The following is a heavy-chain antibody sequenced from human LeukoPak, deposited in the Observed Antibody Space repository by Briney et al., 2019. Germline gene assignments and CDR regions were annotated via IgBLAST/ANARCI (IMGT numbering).Heavy chain of an antibody. CDR2: IKTDGSEK. Sequence: GGSLRLSCAASGFTFSSYWMGWVRQAPGKGLQWVANIKTDGSEKYYVDSAKGRFTISRDNAKNSLYLQMNSLRAEDTAVYYCATYSSLNRREFQYWGQGTLLTVSS. CDR3: ATYSSLNRREFQY. J-gene: IGHJ1*01. V-gene: IGHV3-7*01. CDR1: GFTFSSYW. D-gene: IGHD3-22*01.